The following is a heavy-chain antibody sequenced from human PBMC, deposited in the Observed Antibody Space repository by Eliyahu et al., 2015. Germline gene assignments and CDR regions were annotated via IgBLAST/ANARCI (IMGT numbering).Heavy chain of an antibody. Sequence: QVQLQESGPGLVKPSETLSLTCTVSGXSVSSGXYXWXWIRQPPGKGLEWIGYIYYSGSTNYNPSLKSRVTISVDTSKNQFSLKLSSVTAADTAVYYCARGSVGYCTNGVCDWFDPWGQGTLVTVSS. V-gene: IGHV4-61*01. D-gene: IGHD2-8*01. CDR3: ARGSVGYCTNGVCDWFDP. CDR2: IYYSGST. J-gene: IGHJ5*02. CDR1: GXSVSSGXYX.